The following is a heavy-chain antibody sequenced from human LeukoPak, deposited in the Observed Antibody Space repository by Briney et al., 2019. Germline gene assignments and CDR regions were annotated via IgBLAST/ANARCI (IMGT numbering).Heavy chain of an antibody. J-gene: IGHJ4*02. CDR3: ARRGIAAAGTLNYFDY. Sequence: SETLSLTCTVSGGSISSSSYYWGWIRQPPGKGLEWIGGIYYSGSTYYNPSLKSRVTISVDTSKNQSSLKLSSVTAADTAVYYCARRGIAAAGTLNYFDYWGQGTLVTVSS. CDR2: IYYSGST. CDR1: GGSISSSSYY. D-gene: IGHD6-13*01. V-gene: IGHV4-39*01.